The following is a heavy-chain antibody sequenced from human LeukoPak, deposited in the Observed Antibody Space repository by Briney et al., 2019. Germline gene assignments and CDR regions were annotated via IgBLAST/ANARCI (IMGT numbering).Heavy chain of an antibody. J-gene: IGHJ4*02. CDR2: ISAYNGNT. D-gene: IGHD3-22*01. CDR3: ARDSGAKYHYDSSGL. V-gene: IGHV1-18*01. Sequence: GASVKVSCKASGYTFTSYGISWVRQAPGQGLEWMGWISAYNGNTNYAQKLQGRVTMTTDTSTSTAYMELRSLRSDDTAVYYCARDSGAKYHYDSSGLWGQGTLVTVSS. CDR1: GYTFTSYG.